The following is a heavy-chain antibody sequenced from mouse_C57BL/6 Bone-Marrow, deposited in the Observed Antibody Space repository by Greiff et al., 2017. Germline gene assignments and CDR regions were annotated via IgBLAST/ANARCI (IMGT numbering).Heavy chain of an antibody. J-gene: IGHJ1*03. V-gene: IGHV8-12*01. CDR1: GFSLSTSGMG. Sequence: ESGPGLLQSSQSLSLTCSFSGFSLSTSGMGVSWIRQPSGKGLEWLAHTYWDDDKRYNPFLKNRPTISKDTSRNQVLLKITSVDTADTATYYCARRRYYYGSNWYFDVWGTGTTVTVSS. D-gene: IGHD1-1*01. CDR3: ARRRYYYGSNWYFDV. CDR2: TYWDDDK.